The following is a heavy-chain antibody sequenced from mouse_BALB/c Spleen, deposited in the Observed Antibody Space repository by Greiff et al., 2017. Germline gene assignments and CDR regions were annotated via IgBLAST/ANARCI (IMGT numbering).Heavy chain of an antibody. CDR2: IHYSGST. V-gene: IGHV3-1*02. Sequence: EVQLQQSGPDLVKPSQSLSLTCTVTGYSFTSGYSWHWIRQFPGNKLEWMGYIHYSGSTNYNPSLKSRISITRDTSKNQFFLQLNSVTTEDTATYYCARGTTVVADFDYWGQGTTLTVSS. D-gene: IGHD1-1*01. CDR3: ARGTTVVADFDY. J-gene: IGHJ2*01. CDR1: GYSFTSGYS.